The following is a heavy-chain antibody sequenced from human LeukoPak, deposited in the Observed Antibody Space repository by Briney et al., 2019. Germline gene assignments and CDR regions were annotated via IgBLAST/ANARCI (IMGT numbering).Heavy chain of an antibody. CDR1: GFTVSSNY. CDR2: IYSGGNT. CDR3: ARDYADYVGYFFFDY. D-gene: IGHD4-17*01. V-gene: IGHV3-53*01. J-gene: IGHJ4*02. Sequence: PGGSLRLSCAASGFTVSSNYMSWVRQAPGKGLEWVSVIYSGGNTYYADSAKGRFTISRDNSQNTLYLQMNSLRAEDTAVYYCARDYADYVGYFFFDYWGQGTLVTVSS.